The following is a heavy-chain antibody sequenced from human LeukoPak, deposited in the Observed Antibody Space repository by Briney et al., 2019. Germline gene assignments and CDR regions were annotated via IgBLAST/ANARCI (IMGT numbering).Heavy chain of an antibody. D-gene: IGHD2-21*02. CDR3: ATSNCGGDCYSLDY. CDR1: GYTCTSYD. CDR2: MNPNSGNT. V-gene: IGHV1-8*01. Sequence: ASVKVSCKASGYTCTSYDINWVRQATGQGLEWMGWMNPNSGNTGYAQKFQGRVTMTRNTSISTAYMELSSLRSEDTAVYYCATSNCGGDCYSLDYWGQGTLVTVSS. J-gene: IGHJ4*02.